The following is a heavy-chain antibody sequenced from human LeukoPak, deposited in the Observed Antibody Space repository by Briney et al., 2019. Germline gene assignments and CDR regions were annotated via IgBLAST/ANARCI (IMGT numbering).Heavy chain of an antibody. J-gene: IGHJ4*02. Sequence: GGSLRLSCAASGFTFSSYAMSWVRQAPGKGLEWVSAISGSGGSTYYADSVKGRFTISRDNSKNTLYLQMNSLRAEDTAVYYCAKSIVRFLEWSEFPMGYFDYSGQGALVTVSS. CDR3: AKSIVRFLEWSEFPMGYFDY. D-gene: IGHD3-3*01. CDR2: ISGSGGST. V-gene: IGHV3-23*01. CDR1: GFTFSSYA.